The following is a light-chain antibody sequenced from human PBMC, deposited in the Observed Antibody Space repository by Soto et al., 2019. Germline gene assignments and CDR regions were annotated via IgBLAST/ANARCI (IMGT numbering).Light chain of an antibody. Sequence: DIHMTQSPSTLSASVGDRVTITCRASQSIKNWLAWYQQKPGEAPKLLIYKASTLESGVPSRFSGSGSGTEFTLTISCLQPDDVATYHCQQYNSYSQFTFGPGTTVDIK. V-gene: IGKV1-5*03. CDR1: QSIKNW. J-gene: IGKJ3*01. CDR2: KAS. CDR3: QQYNSYSQFT.